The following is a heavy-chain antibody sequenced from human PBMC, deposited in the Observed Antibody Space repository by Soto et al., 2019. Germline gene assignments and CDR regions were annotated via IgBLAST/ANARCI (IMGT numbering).Heavy chain of an antibody. D-gene: IGHD3-22*01. CDR3: ASPPPYYYDSSDEENCFLH. V-gene: IGHV3-48*03. CDR1: GFTFSSYE. CDR2: ISSSGSTI. J-gene: IGHJ4*02. Sequence: PGGSLRLSCAASGFTFSSYEMNWVRQAPGKGLEWVSYISSSGSTIYYADSVKGRFTISRDNAKNSLYLQMNSLRAEDTAVYYCASPPPYYYDSSDEENCFLHWGPAPRVTVT.